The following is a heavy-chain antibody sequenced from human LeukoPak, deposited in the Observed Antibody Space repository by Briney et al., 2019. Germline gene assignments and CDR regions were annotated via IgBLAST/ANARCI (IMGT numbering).Heavy chain of an antibody. J-gene: IGHJ6*03. D-gene: IGHD3-9*01. CDR2: ISGSGGST. Sequence: GGSLRLSCAASGFTFSSYGMNWVRQAPGKGLEWVSAISGSGGSTYYADSVKGRFTISRDNSKNTLYLQMNSLRAEDTAVYYCAKDAYDILTGYQATYYYYYMDVWGKGTTVTVSS. CDR1: GFTFSSYG. CDR3: AKDAYDILTGYQATYYYYYMDV. V-gene: IGHV3-23*01.